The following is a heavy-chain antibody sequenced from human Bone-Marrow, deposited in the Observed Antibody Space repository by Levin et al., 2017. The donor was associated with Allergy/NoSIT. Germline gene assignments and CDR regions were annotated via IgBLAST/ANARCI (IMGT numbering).Heavy chain of an antibody. CDR2: INHKGTT. Sequence: HSQTLSLTCGVYGGSFSGTFWTWIRQTPGKGLEMIGEINHKGTTSYNPSLRGRVTISVDTSNSQLSLKLTSVTAADTAVYYCARGLWFGASFVYASHALDVWGQGTRVTVSS. CDR3: ARGLWFGASFVYASHALDV. V-gene: IGHV4-34*01. CDR1: GGSFSGTF. J-gene: IGHJ3*01. D-gene: IGHD3-10*01.